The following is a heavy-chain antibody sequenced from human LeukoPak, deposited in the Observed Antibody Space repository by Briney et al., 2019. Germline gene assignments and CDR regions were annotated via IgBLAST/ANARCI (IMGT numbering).Heavy chain of an antibody. Sequence: XWIRQXPGKGLEWIGEINHSGSTNYNPSLKSRVTISVDTSKNQFSLKLSSVTAADTAVYYCARGFFDPWGQGTLVTVSS. CDR2: INHSGST. J-gene: IGHJ5*02. CDR3: ARGFFDP. V-gene: IGHV4-34*01.